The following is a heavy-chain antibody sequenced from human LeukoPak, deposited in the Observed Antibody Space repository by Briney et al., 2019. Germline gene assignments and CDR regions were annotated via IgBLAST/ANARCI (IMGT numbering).Heavy chain of an antibody. V-gene: IGHV3-66*01. J-gene: IGHJ3*02. CDR1: GFTVSSKY. CDR3: ATNFLIGYGPFDI. Sequence: GGSLRLSCAASGFTVSSKYMSWVRQAPGKGLECISVIYSGGNAYYADSVKGRITISRDNLKNTLYLQMDSLRAEDTAVYYCATNFLIGYGPFDIWGQGTMVTVSS. CDR2: IYSGGNA. D-gene: IGHD2/OR15-2a*01.